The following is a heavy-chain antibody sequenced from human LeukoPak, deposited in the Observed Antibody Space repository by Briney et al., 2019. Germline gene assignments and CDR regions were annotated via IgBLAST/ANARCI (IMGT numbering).Heavy chain of an antibody. CDR1: GFTFSNAW. D-gene: IGHD3-10*01. V-gene: IGHV3-21*01. J-gene: IGHJ4*02. CDR2: ISSSSSYI. Sequence: GGSLRLSCAASGFTFSNAWMSWVRQAPGKGLEWVSSISSSSSYIYYADSVKGRFTISRDNAKNSLYLQMNSLRAEDTAVYYCARDPHYGSGSYYTPLPQGIDYWGQGTLVTVSS. CDR3: ARDPHYGSGSYYTPLPQGIDY.